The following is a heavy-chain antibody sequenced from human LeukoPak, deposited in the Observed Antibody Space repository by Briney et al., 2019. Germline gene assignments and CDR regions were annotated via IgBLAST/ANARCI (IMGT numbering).Heavy chain of an antibody. CDR2: IYHSGST. D-gene: IGHD2-2*01. Sequence: PSETLSLTCAVSGYSISSGYYWGWIRQPPGQGLEWIGSIYHSGSTYYNPSLKSRVTISVDTSKNQFSLKLSSATAADTAVYYCARLGYCSSTSCFPWGQGTLVTVSS. CDR3: ARLGYCSSTSCFP. V-gene: IGHV4-38-2*01. J-gene: IGHJ5*02. CDR1: GYSISSGYY.